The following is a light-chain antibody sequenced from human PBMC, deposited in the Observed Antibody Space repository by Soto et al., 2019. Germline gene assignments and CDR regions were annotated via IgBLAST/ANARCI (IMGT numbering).Light chain of an antibody. CDR3: SSYTSSSTLYV. V-gene: IGLV2-14*01. J-gene: IGLJ1*01. CDR1: SSDVGGYNY. Sequence: QSVLTQPASVSGSPGQSITISCTGTSSDVGGYNYVSWYQQHPGKAPKLMIFEVSNRPSGVSYRSSGSKSGNTASLTISGLQAEDEADYYCSSYTSSSTLYVFGSGTKLTVL. CDR2: EVS.